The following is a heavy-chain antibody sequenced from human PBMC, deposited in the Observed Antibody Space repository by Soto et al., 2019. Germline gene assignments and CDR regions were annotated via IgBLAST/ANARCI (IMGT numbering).Heavy chain of an antibody. V-gene: IGHV4-34*01. CDR3: ATGYRCFSCYYYYYYVMDV. D-gene: IGHD2-2*01. Sequence: SETLSLTCAVYGGSFSGYYWSWIRQPPGKGLEWIGEINHSGSTNYNPSLKSRVTISVDTSKNQFSLKLSSVTAADTAVYYCATGYRCFSCYYYYYYVMDVCAQGTTVTVSS. J-gene: IGHJ6*02. CDR1: GGSFSGYY. CDR2: INHSGST.